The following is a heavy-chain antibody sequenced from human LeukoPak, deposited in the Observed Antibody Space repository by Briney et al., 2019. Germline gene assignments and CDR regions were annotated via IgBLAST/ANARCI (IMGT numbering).Heavy chain of an antibody. CDR3: SRDVSVD. CDR1: GFKFDDYT. CDR2: IDGDGST. Sequence: QPGGSLRLSCAASGFKFDDYTMHWVRQAPEKGLQWVSLIDGDGSTYYADSVKGRFTISRDNRKNSLYLQMNSLRPEDTALYYCSRDVSVDWGQGTLVTVSS. J-gene: IGHJ4*02. D-gene: IGHD3-3*02. V-gene: IGHV3-43*01.